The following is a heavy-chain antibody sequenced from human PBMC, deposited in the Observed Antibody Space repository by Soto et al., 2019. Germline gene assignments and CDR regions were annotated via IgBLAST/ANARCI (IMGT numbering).Heavy chain of an antibody. D-gene: IGHD6-13*01. CDR3: ARQLISPSGIASAGEYYFAD. CDR1: GGSISRSSYY. CDR2: IYYRGST. V-gene: IGHV4-39*01. J-gene: IGHJ4*02. Sequence: QLQLQESGPGLVKPSETPSLTCTVYGGSISRSSYYWGWIRQTPGKVLEWIGCIYYRGSTYYNPSLKSRVNISVDTSKNQFSLKLSSVTAADTAVYYFARQLISPSGIASAGEYYFADWGQGTLVTVAS.